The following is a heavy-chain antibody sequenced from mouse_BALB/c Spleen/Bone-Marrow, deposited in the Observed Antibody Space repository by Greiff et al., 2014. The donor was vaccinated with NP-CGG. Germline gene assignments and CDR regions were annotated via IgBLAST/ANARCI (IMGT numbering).Heavy chain of an antibody. D-gene: IGHD2-2*01. Sequence: EVQLQQSGAELVKPGASVKISCKASGYSFTDYYMHWVKQSPGKSLEWIGYICRDNGATSYNQKFKGKATFTADTSSSTAYMQFNSLTSEISSSYYSAKSCGAYGCDGGFYFDYWGQGTTLTVSS. CDR1: GYSFTDYY. CDR3: AKSCGAYGCDGGFYFDY. V-gene: IGHV1-34*02. CDR2: ICRDNGAT. J-gene: IGHJ2*01.